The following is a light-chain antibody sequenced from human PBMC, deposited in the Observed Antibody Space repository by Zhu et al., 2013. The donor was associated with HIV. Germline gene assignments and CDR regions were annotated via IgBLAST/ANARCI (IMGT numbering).Light chain of an antibody. V-gene: IGLV1-51*01. CDR1: SSNIGRNY. Sequence: QSVLTQPPSVSAAPGQKVTISCSGSSSNIGRNYVSWYQQLPGTAPKLLIYDNNKRPSGIPDRFSGSKSGTSATLGITGLQTGDEADYYCGTWDSSLSDYVFGTGTKVTVL. CDR3: GTWDSSLSDYV. CDR2: DNN. J-gene: IGLJ1*01.